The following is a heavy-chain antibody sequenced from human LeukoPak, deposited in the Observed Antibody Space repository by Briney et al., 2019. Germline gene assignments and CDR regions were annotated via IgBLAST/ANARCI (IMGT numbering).Heavy chain of an antibody. CDR1: GLTFSNNA. Sequence: GGSLRLSCAASGLTFSNNAMNWVRQAPGKGLEWVSVITGDGGTTDYADSVKGRFTISRDNSKNTLYLQMNSLRTEDTATYYCSKGWSGYFRSPFDIWGHGTMVIVSS. D-gene: IGHD3-3*01. CDR3: SKGWSGYFRSPFDI. J-gene: IGHJ3*02. V-gene: IGHV3-23*01. CDR2: ITGDGGTT.